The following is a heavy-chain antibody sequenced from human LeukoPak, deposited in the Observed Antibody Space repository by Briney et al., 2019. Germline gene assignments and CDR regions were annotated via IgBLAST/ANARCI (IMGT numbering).Heavy chain of an antibody. CDR1: GFTFSSYD. Sequence: GGSLRLSCAASGFTFSSYDMSWVRQAPGKGLEWVANIKQDGSEKYYVDSVKGRFTISRDNAKNSLYLQMNSLRAEDTAVYYCARDSLARYSSGLAFDIWGQGTLVSVSS. CDR2: IKQDGSEK. J-gene: IGHJ1*01. CDR3: ARDSLARYSSGLAFDI. V-gene: IGHV3-7*01. D-gene: IGHD5-18*01.